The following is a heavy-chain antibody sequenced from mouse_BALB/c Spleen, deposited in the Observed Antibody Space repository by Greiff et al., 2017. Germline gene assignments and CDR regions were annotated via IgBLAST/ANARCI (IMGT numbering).Heavy chain of an antibody. CDR3: ARSKYGNPAWFAY. CDR2: ISSGSSTI. D-gene: IGHD2-10*02. V-gene: IGHV5-17*02. CDR1: GFTFSSFG. J-gene: IGHJ3*01. Sequence: EVKLVESGGGLVQPGGSRKLSCAASGFTFSSFGMHWVRQAPEKGLEWVAYISSGSSTIYYADTVKVRFTISRDNPKNTLFLQMTSLRSEDTAMYYCARSKYGNPAWFAYWGQGTLVTVSA.